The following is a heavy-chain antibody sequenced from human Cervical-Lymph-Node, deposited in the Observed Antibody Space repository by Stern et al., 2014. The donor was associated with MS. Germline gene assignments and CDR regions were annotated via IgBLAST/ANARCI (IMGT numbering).Heavy chain of an antibody. V-gene: IGHV3-11*01. Sequence: VQLVESEGGLVKPGRSLRLSCAASGFTFSDYYMSWIRQAPGKGLEWVSYISGSGTTTYYADSVKGRFTISKDNARNSLYLQMNSLRADDTAVYYCARALIAAGGALHYSGQGTLVTVSS. CDR1: GFTFSDYY. CDR2: ISGSGTTT. J-gene: IGHJ4*02. D-gene: IGHD6-13*01. CDR3: ARALIAAGGALHY.